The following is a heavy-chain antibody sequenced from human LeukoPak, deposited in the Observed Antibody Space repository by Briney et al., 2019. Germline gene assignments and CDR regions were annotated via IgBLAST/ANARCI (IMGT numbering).Heavy chain of an antibody. CDR2: SGST. D-gene: IGHD5-24*01. V-gene: IGHV4-38-2*02. CDR1: GYSISSGYY. Sequence: SETLSLTCTVSGYSISSGYYWGWIRQPPGKGLEWIGSGSTYYNPSLKSRVTISVDTSKNQFSLELTSVTAADAAVYYCARDGTRDGYNPFEYWGQGFLVTVSS. CDR3: ARDGTRDGYNPFEY. J-gene: IGHJ4*02.